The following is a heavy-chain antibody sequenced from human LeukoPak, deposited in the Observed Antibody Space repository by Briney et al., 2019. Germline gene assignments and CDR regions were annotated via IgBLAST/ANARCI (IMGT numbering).Heavy chain of an antibody. Sequence: PSETLSLTCTVSGVSISSYYWSWIRQPAGKGLEWIGEINHSGSTNYNPSLKSRVTISVDTSKNQFSLKLSSVTAADTAVYYCARLRWYHFDYWGQGTLVTVSS. CDR3: ARLRWYHFDY. V-gene: IGHV4-59*01. D-gene: IGHD4-23*01. CDR2: INHSGST. J-gene: IGHJ4*02. CDR1: GVSISSYY.